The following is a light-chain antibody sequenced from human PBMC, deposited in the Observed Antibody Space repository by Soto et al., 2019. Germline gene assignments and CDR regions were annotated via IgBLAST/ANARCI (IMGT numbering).Light chain of an antibody. Sequence: DIQMTQSPSTLSASVGDRVTITCRASQRVSSWLAWYQQKPGKAPNLLIYDASSLENGVPSRFSGSGSGTEFPLAISSLQPDDFATYYCQQYNTFPWTFGQGTKVEIK. J-gene: IGKJ1*01. CDR1: QRVSSW. CDR3: QQYNTFPWT. CDR2: DAS. V-gene: IGKV1-5*01.